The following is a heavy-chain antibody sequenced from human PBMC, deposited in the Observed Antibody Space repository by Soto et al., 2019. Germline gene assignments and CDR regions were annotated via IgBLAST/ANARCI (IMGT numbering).Heavy chain of an antibody. V-gene: IGHV3-23*01. CDR3: AKGLTGTTMAAFYYYYYGMDV. CDR2: ISGSGGST. J-gene: IGHJ6*02. CDR1: GFTFSSYA. D-gene: IGHD1-7*01. Sequence: PGGSLRLSCAASGFTFSSYAMSWVRQAPGKGLEWVSAISGSGGSTYYADSVKGRFTISRDNSKNTLYLQMNSLRAEDTAVYYCAKGLTGTTMAAFYYYYYGMDVWGQATTVTGSS.